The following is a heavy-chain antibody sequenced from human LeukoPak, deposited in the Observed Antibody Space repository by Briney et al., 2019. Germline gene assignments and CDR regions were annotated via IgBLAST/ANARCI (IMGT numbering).Heavy chain of an antibody. CDR1: GYSFTSYW. CDR2: IYPGDSDT. D-gene: IGHD6-13*01. CDR3: ARVTRYSSPDTKERRDNDAFDI. V-gene: IGHV5-51*01. J-gene: IGHJ3*02. Sequence: NRGESLKISCKASGYSFTSYWVAWVRQMSGKGLEWMGIIYPGDSDTRYSPSFQGQVTISADKSISTAYLQWSSLKASDTAMYYCARVTRYSSPDTKERRDNDAFDIWGQGTMVTVSS.